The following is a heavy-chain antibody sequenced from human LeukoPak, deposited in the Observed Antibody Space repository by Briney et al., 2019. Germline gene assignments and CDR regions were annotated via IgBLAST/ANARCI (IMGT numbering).Heavy chain of an antibody. CDR2: ISGSGGRT. V-gene: IGHV3-23*01. D-gene: IGHD6-13*01. CDR3: AKDSSSLFAAFDY. Sequence: PGGSLRLSCAASGFTFSSYAMSWVRQAPGKGLEWVSAISGSGGRTYYADSVKGRFTISRDNSKDTLYLQMNSLRAEDTAVYYCAKDSSSLFAAFDYWGQGTLVTVSS. J-gene: IGHJ4*02. CDR1: GFTFSSYA.